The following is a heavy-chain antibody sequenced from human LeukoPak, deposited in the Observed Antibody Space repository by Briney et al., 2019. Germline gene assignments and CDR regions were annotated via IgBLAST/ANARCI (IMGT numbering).Heavy chain of an antibody. J-gene: IGHJ4*02. CDR2: IRYDGTIK. Sequence: GGSLRLSCAASGFTFNNAWMSWIRQVPGKGLEWVTFIRYDGTIKYYLESVKGRFTISRDNSKNTVYLQMNSLRSEDTAVYHCALLALGGGNFDYWGQGTLVTVSS. D-gene: IGHD6-19*01. V-gene: IGHV3-30*02. CDR3: ALLALGGGNFDY. CDR1: GFTFNNAW.